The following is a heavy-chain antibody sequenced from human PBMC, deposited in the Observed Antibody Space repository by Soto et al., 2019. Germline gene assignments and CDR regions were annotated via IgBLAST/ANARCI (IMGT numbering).Heavy chain of an antibody. Sequence: GGSLRLSCAASGFTFSSYAMSWVRQAPGKGLEWVSAISGSGGSTYYADSVKGRFTISRDNSKNTLYLQMNSLRAEDTAVYYCVKDRVGSWYVWFDPWGQGTLVTVSS. CDR3: VKDRVGSWYVWFDP. CDR2: ISGSGGST. V-gene: IGHV3-23*01. CDR1: GFTFSSYA. D-gene: IGHD6-13*01. J-gene: IGHJ5*02.